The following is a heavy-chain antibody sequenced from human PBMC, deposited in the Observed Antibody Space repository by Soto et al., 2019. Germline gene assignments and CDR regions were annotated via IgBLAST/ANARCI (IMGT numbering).Heavy chain of an antibody. Sequence: SEALSVTCTVSGDSISRYSWSWIRQPPGKGLEWIGNIHYNGNTKYSPSLKSRVTMSVDTSKNHFSLKLISVTTADTAVYFCAREGNLGRWIQPLDSWGQGTLVTVSS. CDR2: IHYNGNT. CDR1: GDSISRYS. D-gene: IGHD2-2*03. J-gene: IGHJ4*02. V-gene: IGHV4-59*01. CDR3: AREGNLGRWIQPLDS.